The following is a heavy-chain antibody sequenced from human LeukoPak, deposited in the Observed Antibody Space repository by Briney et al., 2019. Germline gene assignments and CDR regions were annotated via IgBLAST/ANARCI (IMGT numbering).Heavy chain of an antibody. CDR3: ARDQGDCSSTSCYAPH. CDR2: ISGSGGST. D-gene: IGHD2-2*01. J-gene: IGHJ4*02. Sequence: GGSLRLSCAASGFTFSSYAMSWVRQAPGKGLEWVSAISGSGGSTYYADSVKGRFTISRDNSKNTLYLQMNSLRAEDTAVYYCARDQGDCSSTSCYAPHWGQGTLVTVSS. V-gene: IGHV3-23*01. CDR1: GFTFSSYA.